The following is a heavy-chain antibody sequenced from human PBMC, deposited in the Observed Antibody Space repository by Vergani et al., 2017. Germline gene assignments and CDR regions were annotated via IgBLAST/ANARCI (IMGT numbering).Heavy chain of an antibody. Sequence: EVQLVESGGGLVQPGGSLRLSCAASGFTFSSYSMNWVRQAPGKGLEWVSYISISSSTIYYADSVKGRFTISRDNAKNSLELQMNSLRAEDTAVYYCAMGYCSSTSCFGTRAYYYGMDVWGQGTTVTVSS. CDR3: AMGYCSSTSCFGTRAYYYGMDV. J-gene: IGHJ6*02. CDR2: ISISSSTI. CDR1: GFTFSSYS. D-gene: IGHD2-2*01. V-gene: IGHV3-48*04.